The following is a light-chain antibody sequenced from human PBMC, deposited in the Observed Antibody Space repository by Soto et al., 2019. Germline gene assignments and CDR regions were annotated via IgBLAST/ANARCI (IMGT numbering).Light chain of an antibody. CDR1: KLGDTY. Sequence: SYELTQPPSVSVSPGQTASITCSGDKLGDTYACRYQQRPGQSPVLVIYQDIKRPSGIPERFSGSNSGNTATLTISGTQAMDEADYYCQAWDSSTAVFGGGTKLTVL. CDR3: QAWDSSTAV. J-gene: IGLJ2*01. V-gene: IGLV3-1*01. CDR2: QDI.